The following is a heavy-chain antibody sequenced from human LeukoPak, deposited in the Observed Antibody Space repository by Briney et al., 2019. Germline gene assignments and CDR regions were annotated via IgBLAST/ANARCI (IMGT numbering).Heavy chain of an antibody. CDR2: ISAYNGNT. D-gene: IGHD3-22*01. CDR3: ARGTYYYDSSGYYLLSHFDY. CDR1: GYTLTSYG. Sequence: ASVKVSCKASGYTLTSYGISWVRQAPGQGLEWMGWISAYNGNTNYAQKLQGRVTMTTDTSTSTAYMELRSLRSDDTAVYYCARGTYYYDSSGYYLLSHFDYWGQGTLVTVSS. V-gene: IGHV1-18*01. J-gene: IGHJ4*02.